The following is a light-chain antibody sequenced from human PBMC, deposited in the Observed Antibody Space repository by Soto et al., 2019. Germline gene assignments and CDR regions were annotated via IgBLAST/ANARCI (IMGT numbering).Light chain of an antibody. CDR1: SSNIGSNT. V-gene: IGLV1-44*01. J-gene: IGLJ1*01. CDR3: AAWDDSLNGPLYV. CDR2: SNN. Sequence: QLVLTQPPSASGTPGQRVTISCSGSSSNIGSNTVNWYQQLPGTPPKLLIYSNNQRPSGVPDRFSGSKSGTSASLAISGLQSEYEADYYCAAWDDSLNGPLYVFGTGTKLTVL.